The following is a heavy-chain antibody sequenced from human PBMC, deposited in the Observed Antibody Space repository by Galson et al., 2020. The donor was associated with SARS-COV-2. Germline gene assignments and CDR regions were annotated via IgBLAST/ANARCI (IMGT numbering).Heavy chain of an antibody. D-gene: IGHD3-10*01. CDR3: ARDDHSGVYGSGSYFDY. V-gene: IGHV1-18*01. CDR1: GYTFTSYG. CDR2: ISAYNGNT. J-gene: IGHJ4*02. Sequence: ASVKVSCKASGYTFTSYGISWVRQAPGQGLEWMGWISAYNGNTNYAQKLQGRVTMTTDTSTSTAYMELRSLRSDDTAVYYCARDDHSGVYGSGSYFDYWGQGTLVTVSS.